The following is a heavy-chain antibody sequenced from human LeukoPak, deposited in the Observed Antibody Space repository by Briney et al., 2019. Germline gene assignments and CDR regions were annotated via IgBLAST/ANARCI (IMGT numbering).Heavy chain of an antibody. V-gene: IGHV1-8*02. CDR1: GYTFTGYY. J-gene: IGHJ4*02. D-gene: IGHD4-17*01. Sequence: ASVKVSCKASGYTFTGYYMHWVRQAPGQGLEWMGWMNPNSGNTGYAQKFQGRVTMTRNTSISTAYMELSSLRSEDTAVYYCAREGVYGDYDYWGQGTLVTVSS. CDR3: AREGVYGDYDY. CDR2: MNPNSGNT.